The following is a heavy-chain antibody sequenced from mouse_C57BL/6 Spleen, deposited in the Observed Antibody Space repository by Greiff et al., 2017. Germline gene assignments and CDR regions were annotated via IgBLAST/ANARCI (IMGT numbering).Heavy chain of an antibody. J-gene: IGHJ2*01. V-gene: IGHV1-53*01. CDR2: ISPSNGGT. Sequence: VQLQQPGTELVKPGASVKLSCKASGYTFTSYWMHWVKQRPGQGLEWIGNISPSNGGTNYNEKFKSKATMTVDKYSSTAYMQLISLTSEDSAVYYCAREGVYYGISFDDWGQGTTLTVSS. CDR3: AREGVYYGISFDD. CDR1: GYTFTSYW. D-gene: IGHD1-1*01.